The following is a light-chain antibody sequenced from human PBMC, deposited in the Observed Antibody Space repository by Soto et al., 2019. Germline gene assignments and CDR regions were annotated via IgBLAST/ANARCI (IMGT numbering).Light chain of an antibody. CDR1: SSDIGGYNY. Sequence: QSALTQPASVSGSPGQSITISCTGTSSDIGGYNYVSWYQQHPGKAPKLMLYEVSNRPSGVSNRFSGSKSGNTASLTISGLQAADEADYYCNSYTSSSTLYVFGTGTQLTVL. CDR2: EVS. J-gene: IGLJ1*01. CDR3: NSYTSSSTLYV. V-gene: IGLV2-14*01.